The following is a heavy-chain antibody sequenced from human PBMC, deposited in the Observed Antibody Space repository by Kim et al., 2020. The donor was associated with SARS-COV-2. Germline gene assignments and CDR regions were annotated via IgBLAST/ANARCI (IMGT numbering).Heavy chain of an antibody. V-gene: IGHV3-53*01. J-gene: IGHJ4*02. CDR3: VGGLVRYFFDY. Sequence: GGSLRLSCAASGFSVSDNYMTWVRQAPGKGLEWVSLTYLGGTSRYADSVQGRFSVSRDDSGNTLSLQMDSLRADDTAVYYCVGGLVRYFFDYWGQGALVTVSS. D-gene: IGHD6-6*01. CDR1: GFSVSDNY. CDR2: TYLGGTS.